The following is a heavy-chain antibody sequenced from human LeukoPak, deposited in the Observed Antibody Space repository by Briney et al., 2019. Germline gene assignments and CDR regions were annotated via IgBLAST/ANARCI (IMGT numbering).Heavy chain of an antibody. CDR3: ARDRAANQDWVEFDP. CDR1: GFRVSDYN. J-gene: IGHJ5*02. CDR2: IRDSGEA. Sequence: GGSLRLSCAVSGFRVSDYNMSWVRQAPGKGLEWVGLIRDSGEAFYADFARGRFAISRDESENTLYLQMNSLRVEDTAVYFCARDRAANQDWVEFDPWGQGTPVIVSS. D-gene: IGHD3/OR15-3a*01. V-gene: IGHV3-66*03.